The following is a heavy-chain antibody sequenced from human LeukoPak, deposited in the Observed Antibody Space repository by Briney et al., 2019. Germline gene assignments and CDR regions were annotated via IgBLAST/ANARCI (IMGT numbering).Heavy chain of an antibody. V-gene: IGHV1-69*06. CDR1: GGIFGSYA. J-gene: IGHJ4*02. D-gene: IGHD3-16*02. CDR3: AKGSRLREAGSYRF. Sequence: GASVKVPCKASGGIFGSYAINWVRQAPGQGLEWLGRIIPIFDTPNYAQTFQGRVTISADKSTRTVYMELSSLRSEDTALYYCAKGSRLREAGSYRFWGQGTLVTVSS. CDR2: IIPIFDTP.